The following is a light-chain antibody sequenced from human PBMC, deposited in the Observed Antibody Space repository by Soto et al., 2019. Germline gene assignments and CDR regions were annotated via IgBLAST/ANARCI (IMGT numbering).Light chain of an antibody. J-gene: IGKJ1*01. CDR3: QQRSNWPPT. CDR2: GAS. V-gene: IGKV3D-15*01. CDR1: QSISAT. Sequence: EIVMTQSPATLSVSPGVRATLSCRASQSISATLAWYQQKPGQAPRLLIHGASTRATGIPARFSGSGSGTDFTLTITSLEPEDFAVYYCQQRSNWPPTFGQGTKVDIK.